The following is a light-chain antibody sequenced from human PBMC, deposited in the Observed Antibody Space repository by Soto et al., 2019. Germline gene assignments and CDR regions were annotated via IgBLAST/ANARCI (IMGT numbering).Light chain of an antibody. CDR2: KAS. CDR3: QHYNSYSPAWT. CDR1: QSISSW. V-gene: IGKV1-5*03. J-gene: IGKJ1*01. Sequence: DIQMTQSPSTLSASVGDRVTITCRASQSISSWLAWYQQKPGKVPKLLIYKASSLESGVPSRFSGSGSGTEFTLTISSLQPDDFATYYCQHYNSYSPAWTFGQGTKVEIK.